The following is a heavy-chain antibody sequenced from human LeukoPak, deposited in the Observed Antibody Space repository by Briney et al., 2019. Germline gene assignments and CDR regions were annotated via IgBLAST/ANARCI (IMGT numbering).Heavy chain of an antibody. D-gene: IGHD3-10*01. Sequence: PSETLSLTCTVSGDSMSSSSFFWGWIRQPPGKGLEWIGTIYYRGSTYYNPSLESRVTISIDTSKDQFSLKLTSVTAADTAVYYCARDSGTTGEVKFDPWGQGTLVTVSS. J-gene: IGHJ5*02. CDR3: ARDSGTTGEVKFDP. CDR2: IYYRGST. V-gene: IGHV4-39*07. CDR1: GDSMSSSSFF.